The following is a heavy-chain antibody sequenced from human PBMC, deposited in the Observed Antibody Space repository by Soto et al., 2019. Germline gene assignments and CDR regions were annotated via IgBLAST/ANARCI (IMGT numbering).Heavy chain of an antibody. CDR2: MNPNSGNT. J-gene: IGHJ6*02. CDR3: ARAGQEYYDFWSGYYMAYYYYGMDV. V-gene: IGHV1-8*01. D-gene: IGHD3-3*01. CDR1: GYTFTSYD. Sequence: ASVKVSCKASGYTFTSYDINWVRQATGQGLEWMGWMNPNSGNTGYAQKFQGRVTMTRNTSISTAYMELSSLRSEDTAVYYCARAGQEYYDFWSGYYMAYYYYGMDVWGQGTTVTVSS.